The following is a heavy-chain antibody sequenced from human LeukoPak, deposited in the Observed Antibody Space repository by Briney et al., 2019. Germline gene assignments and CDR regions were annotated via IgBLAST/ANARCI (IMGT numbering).Heavy chain of an antibody. CDR3: AKEGEIAAFRDFYYYYYMDV. CDR1: GFTFSSYG. V-gene: IGHV3-23*01. D-gene: IGHD6-25*01. J-gene: IGHJ6*03. CDR2: ISGSGGST. Sequence: GGSLRLSCAASGFTFSSYGMSWVRQAPGKGLEWVSAISGSGGSTYYADSVKGRLTISRDNSKNTLYLQMNSLRAEDTAVYYCAKEGEIAAFRDFYYYYYMDVWGKGTTVTVSS.